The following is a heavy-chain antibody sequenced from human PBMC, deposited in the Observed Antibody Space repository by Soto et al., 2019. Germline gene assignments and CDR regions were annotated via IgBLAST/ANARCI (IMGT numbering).Heavy chain of an antibody. CDR1: GGSVSSGSYY. V-gene: IGHV4-61*01. Sequence: SETLSLTCTVSGGSVSSGSYYWSWIRQPPGKGLEWIGYIYYSGSTNYNPSLKSRVTISVDTSKNQFSLKLSSVTAADTAVYYCARAIYGDYVSQYFDHWGQGTLVTVSS. J-gene: IGHJ4*02. D-gene: IGHD4-17*01. CDR3: ARAIYGDYVSQYFDH. CDR2: IYYSGST.